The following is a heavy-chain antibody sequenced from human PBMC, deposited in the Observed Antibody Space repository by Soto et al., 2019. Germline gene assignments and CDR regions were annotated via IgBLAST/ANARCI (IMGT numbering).Heavy chain of an antibody. CDR1: GGSISSYY. D-gene: IGHD6-19*01. CDR2: IYYSGST. J-gene: IGHJ3*02. Sequence: QVQLQESGPGLVKPSETLSLTCTVSGGSISSYYWSWIRQPPGKGREWIGYIYYSGSTNYNPSLKSRVTISVDTSKNQFSLKLSSVTVADTAVYYCARGLGSSGWYNSLDAFDIWGQGTMVTVSS. CDR3: ARGLGSSGWYNSLDAFDI. V-gene: IGHV4-59*01.